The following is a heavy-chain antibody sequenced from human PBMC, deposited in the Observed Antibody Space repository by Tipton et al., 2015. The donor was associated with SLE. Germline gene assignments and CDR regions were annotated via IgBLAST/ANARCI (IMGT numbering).Heavy chain of an antibody. CDR3: ARISVARGGYGMDV. V-gene: IGHV4-39*07. Sequence: LRLSCTVSGGSISSSSYYWGWIRQPPGKGLEWIGSIYYSGSTYYNPPLKSRVTISVDTSKNQFSLKLSSVTAADTAVYYCARISVARGGYGMDVWGQGTTVTVSS. D-gene: IGHD3-16*01. CDR2: IYYSGST. J-gene: IGHJ6*02. CDR1: GGSISSSSYY.